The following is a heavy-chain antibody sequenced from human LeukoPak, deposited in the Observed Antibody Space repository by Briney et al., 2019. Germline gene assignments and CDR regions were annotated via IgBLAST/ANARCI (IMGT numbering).Heavy chain of an antibody. Sequence: SETLSLTCTVSGGSISSYYWSWIRQPPGKGLEWIGYIYYSGSTNYNPSLKSRVTVSVDTSKNQFSLKLSSVTAADTAVYYCAGHATVTTLDYWGQGTLVTVSS. CDR3: AGHATVTTLDY. J-gene: IGHJ4*02. V-gene: IGHV4-59*08. D-gene: IGHD4-17*01. CDR1: GGSISSYY. CDR2: IYYSGST.